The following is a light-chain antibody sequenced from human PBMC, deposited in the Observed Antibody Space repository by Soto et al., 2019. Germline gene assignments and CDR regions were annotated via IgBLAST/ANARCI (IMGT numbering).Light chain of an antibody. V-gene: IGKV1-39*01. J-gene: IGKJ4*01. CDR2: AAS. CDR3: QQSFSCPAT. Sequence: DIQMTHSPSSLSASVVDRGTITCRASQSISDSLNWYQHKPGTAPKLLIYAASSLQSGVPSRFSGGGSGTDFTLTISSLQPEDFVTYCCQQSFSCPATFGGGTKVESK. CDR1: QSISDS.